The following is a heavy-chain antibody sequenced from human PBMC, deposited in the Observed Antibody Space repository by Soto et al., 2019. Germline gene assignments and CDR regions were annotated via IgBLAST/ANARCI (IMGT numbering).Heavy chain of an antibody. CDR3: ARGIAAAGKLNWFDP. V-gene: IGHV1-18*01. CDR1: GYTFTSYG. Sequence: ASVKVSCKASGYTFTSYGISWVRQAPGQGLEWMGWISAYNGNTNYAQKLQGRVTMTTDTSTSTAYMELRSLRSDDTAVYYCARGIAAAGKLNWFDPWGQGTLVTAPQ. CDR2: ISAYNGNT. D-gene: IGHD6-13*01. J-gene: IGHJ5*02.